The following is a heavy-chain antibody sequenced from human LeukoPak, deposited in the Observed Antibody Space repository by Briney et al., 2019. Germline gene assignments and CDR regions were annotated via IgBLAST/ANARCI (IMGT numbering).Heavy chain of an antibody. J-gene: IGHJ6*03. V-gene: IGHV1-2*02. CDR1: GYTFTGYY. Sequence: VASVKVSCKASGYTFTGYYMHWVRQAPGQGLEWMGWINPNSGGTNYAQKFQGRVTMTEDTSTDTAYMELSSLRSEDTAVYYCATAPSHDYSNYRAYYYYYMDVWGKGTTVTVSS. CDR3: ATAPSHDYSNYRAYYYYYMDV. CDR2: INPNSGGT. D-gene: IGHD4-11*01.